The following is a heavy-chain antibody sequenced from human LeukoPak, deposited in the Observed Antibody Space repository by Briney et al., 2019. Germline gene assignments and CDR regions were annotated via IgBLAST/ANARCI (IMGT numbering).Heavy chain of an antibody. D-gene: IGHD4-17*01. CDR3: ARVYGDYGDYFDY. J-gene: IGHJ4*02. CDR1: GDSTSNYY. V-gene: IGHV4-59*01. Sequence: SETLSLTCTVSGDSTSNYYWSWIRQPPGKGLEWIGYIYYNGSTNYNPSLKSRVAMSIDTSKNQFSPKLSSVTAADTAVYYCARVYGDYGDYFDYWGQGTLVTVSS. CDR2: IYYNGST.